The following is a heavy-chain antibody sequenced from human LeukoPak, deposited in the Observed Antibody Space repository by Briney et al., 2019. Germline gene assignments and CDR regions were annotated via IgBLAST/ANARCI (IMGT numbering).Heavy chain of an antibody. V-gene: IGHV3-15*01. CDR1: GFTLNNAW. CDR3: CKVVRGKNFFES. J-gene: IGHJ4*02. Sequence: PGGSLRLSCVASGFTLNNAWMSWVRQAPGKGLEWVGHIKGNNDGGTTDHAPPVKGRFTISRDDSKNTLSLQMNSLKTEDTAVYYCCKVVRGKNFFESWGQGTLVAVSS. D-gene: IGHD6-6*01. CDR2: IKGNNDGGTT.